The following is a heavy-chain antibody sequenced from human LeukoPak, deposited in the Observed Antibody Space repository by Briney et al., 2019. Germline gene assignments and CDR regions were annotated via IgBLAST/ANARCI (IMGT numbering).Heavy chain of an antibody. D-gene: IGHD3-3*01. J-gene: IGHJ5*02. CDR1: GFTFSSYA. CDR2: ISGSGGSA. V-gene: IGHV3-23*01. Sequence: VGSLRLSCTASGFTFSSYAMSWVRQASGKGLEWVSAISGSGGSAYYADSVKGRFTISRDNSKNTLYLQMNSLRAEDTAVYYCAKDSYGFFVGHFDPWGQGTLVTVSS. CDR3: AKDSYGFFVGHFDP.